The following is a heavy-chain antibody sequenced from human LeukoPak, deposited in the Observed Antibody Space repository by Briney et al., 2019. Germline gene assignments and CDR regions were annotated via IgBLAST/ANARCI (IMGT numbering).Heavy chain of an antibody. CDR3: ARAPDCNATSRYTGYNWFDP. CDR2: INPSGGST. D-gene: IGHD2/OR15-2a*01. J-gene: IGHJ5*02. Sequence: ASVKVSCKASGYTFTNYCIHWVRQAPGQGLEWMGIINPSGGSTTYAQKFQGRVTMTRDMSTSTVYMELSSLRSKDTAVYYCARAPDCNATSRYTGYNWFDPWGRGTLVTVSS. V-gene: IGHV1-46*01. CDR1: GYTFTNYC.